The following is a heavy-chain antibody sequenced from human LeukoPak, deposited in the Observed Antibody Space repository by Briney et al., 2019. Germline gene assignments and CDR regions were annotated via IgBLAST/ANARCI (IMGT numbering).Heavy chain of an antibody. CDR1: GFTFSSYG. D-gene: IGHD3-22*01. CDR2: ISGSGGST. V-gene: IGHV3-23*01. CDR3: AKDQQVKATYYYDSSGYLGYDY. Sequence: GGSLRLSCAASGFTFSSYGMSWVRQAPGKGLEWVSAISGSGGSTYYADSVKGRFTISRDNSKNTLYLQMNSLRAEDTAVYYCAKDQQVKATYYYDSSGYLGYDYWGQGTLVTVSS. J-gene: IGHJ4*02.